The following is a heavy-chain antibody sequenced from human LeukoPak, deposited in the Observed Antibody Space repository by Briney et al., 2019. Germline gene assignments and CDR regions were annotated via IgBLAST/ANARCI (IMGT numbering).Heavy chain of an antibody. CDR2: IYYSGST. V-gene: IGHV4-39*01. CDR3: ARVGDYSGSY. J-gene: IGHJ4*02. D-gene: IGHD1-26*01. Sequence: SETLSLTCTVSGGSISNSIYYWGWIRQPPGKGLEWIGSIYYSGSTYYNPSLKSRVTISVDTSKNQFSLKLSSVTAADTAVYYCARVGDYSGSYWGQGTLVTVSS. CDR1: GGSISNSIYY.